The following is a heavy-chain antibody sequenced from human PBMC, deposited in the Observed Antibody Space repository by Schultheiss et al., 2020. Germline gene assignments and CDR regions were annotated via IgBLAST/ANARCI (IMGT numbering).Heavy chain of an antibody. Sequence: GGSLRLSCAASGFTFSSYSMNWVRQAPGKGLEWVANIKQDGSEKYYVDSVKGRFIISRDNAKNSLYLQMNSLRAEDTAVYYCTTDPSSGYPFDYWGQGTLVTVSS. CDR2: IKQDGSEK. J-gene: IGHJ4*02. V-gene: IGHV3-7*03. CDR1: GFTFSSYS. CDR3: TTDPSSGYPFDY. D-gene: IGHD3-22*01.